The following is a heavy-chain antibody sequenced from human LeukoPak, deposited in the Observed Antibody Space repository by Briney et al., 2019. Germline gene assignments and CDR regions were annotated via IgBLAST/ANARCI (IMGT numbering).Heavy chain of an antibody. D-gene: IGHD1-26*01. CDR2: VYHSGNF. Sequence: MASETLSLTCTVSGYSISSGYYLGWIRQPPGKGLEWIGNVYHSGNFYYIPSLKSQLTISLDTPRTQVSRKLTSVTAADTAVYYCTSNLYSGSYYYAYWGQGILVTVSS. CDR3: TSNLYSGSYYYAY. V-gene: IGHV4-38-2*02. J-gene: IGHJ4*02. CDR1: GYSISSGYY.